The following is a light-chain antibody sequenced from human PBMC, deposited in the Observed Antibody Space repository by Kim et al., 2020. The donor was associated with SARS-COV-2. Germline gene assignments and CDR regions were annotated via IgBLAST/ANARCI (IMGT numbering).Light chain of an antibody. CDR2: VGTGGIVG. CDR1: SGYSNYK. CDR3: GADHGSGSNLS. J-gene: IGLJ3*02. Sequence: QPVLTQPPSASASLGASVTLTCTLSSGYSNYKVDWYQQRPGKGPRFVMRVGTGGIVGSKGDGIPDRFSVLGSGLNRYLTIKNIQEEDESDYHCGADHGSGSNLSFGGGTQLTVL. V-gene: IGLV9-49*01.